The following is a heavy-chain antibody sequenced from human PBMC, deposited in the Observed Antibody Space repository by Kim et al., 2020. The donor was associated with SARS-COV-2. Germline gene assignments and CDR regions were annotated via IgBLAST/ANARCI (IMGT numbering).Heavy chain of an antibody. V-gene: IGHV1-69*13. J-gene: IGHJ4*02. CDR1: GGTFSSYA. CDR2: IIPIFGTA. CDR3: ARDDGYCSSTSCYIGDY. D-gene: IGHD2-2*02. Sequence: SVKVSCKASGGTFSSYAISWVRQAPGQGLEWMGGIIPIFGTANYAQKFQGRVTITADESTSTAYMELSSLRSEDTAVYYCARDDGYCSSTSCYIGDYWGQGTLVTVSS.